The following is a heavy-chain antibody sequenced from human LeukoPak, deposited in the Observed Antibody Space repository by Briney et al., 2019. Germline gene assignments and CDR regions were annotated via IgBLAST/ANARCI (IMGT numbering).Heavy chain of an antibody. CDR1: GFTFDDYG. J-gene: IGHJ4*02. Sequence: RPGGSLRLSCAASGFTFDDYGVSWVRQAPGKGLEWVSGINWNGGSTGYADSVKGRFTISRDNAKNSLYLQMNSLRAEDTALYYCARVTSSGWSSYFDYWGQGTLVTVSS. CDR3: ARVTSSGWSSYFDY. D-gene: IGHD6-19*01. V-gene: IGHV3-20*04. CDR2: INWNGGST.